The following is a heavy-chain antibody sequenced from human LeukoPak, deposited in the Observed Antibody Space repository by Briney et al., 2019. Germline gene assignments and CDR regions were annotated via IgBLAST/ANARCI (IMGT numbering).Heavy chain of an antibody. CDR2: INHSGST. J-gene: IGHJ6*03. CDR1: GGSFSGYY. CDR3: VGGYDSRSEHSYYYYYMDV. Sequence: SETLSLTCAVYGGSFSGYYWSWIRQPPGKGLEWIGEINHSGSTNYNPSLKSRVTISVDTSKNQFSLKLSSVTAADTAVYYCVGGYDSRSEHSYYYYYMDVWGKGTTVTVSS. V-gene: IGHV4-34*01. D-gene: IGHD5-12*01.